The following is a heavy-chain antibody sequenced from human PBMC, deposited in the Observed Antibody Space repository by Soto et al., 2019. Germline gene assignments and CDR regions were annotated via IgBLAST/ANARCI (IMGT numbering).Heavy chain of an antibody. CDR1: GGSISGHY. CDR3: ARRGGRVAGASFDI. V-gene: IGHV4-59*08. Sequence: SETLSLTCTVSGGSISGHYWSWIRQPPGKGLEWVGYISYTGSTNYNPSLKSRATISVDTSKNQFSLKLSSVTAADTAVYYCARRGGRVAGASFDIWGQGTMVTVSS. J-gene: IGHJ3*02. D-gene: IGHD6-19*01. CDR2: ISYTGST.